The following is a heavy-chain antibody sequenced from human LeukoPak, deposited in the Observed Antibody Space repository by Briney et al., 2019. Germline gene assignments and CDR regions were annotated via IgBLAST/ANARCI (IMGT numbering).Heavy chain of an antibody. J-gene: IGHJ4*02. V-gene: IGHV4-4*07. CDR3: ARGSRGYSYGSFDY. Sequence: PSETLSLTCTVSGGSISSYYWSWIRQPAGKGLEWIGRIYTSGSTNYNPSLKSRVTMSVDTPKNQISLKLSSVTAADTAVYYCARGSRGYSYGSFDYWGQGTLVTVSS. CDR2: IYTSGST. D-gene: IGHD5-18*01. CDR1: GGSISSYY.